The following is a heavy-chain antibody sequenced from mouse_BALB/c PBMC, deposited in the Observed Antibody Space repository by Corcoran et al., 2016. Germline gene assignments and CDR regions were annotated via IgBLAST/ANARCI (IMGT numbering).Heavy chain of an antibody. CDR3: ARNYGSSYDWYFDV. V-gene: IGHV1-9*01. Sequence: QVQLQQSGAELMKPGASVKISCKATDYTFSRYWIEWVKQRPGHGLEWIGEILPGNGSTNYNEKFKGKATFTADTSSNTAYMQLSSLTSEDSAVYYCARNYGSSYDWYFDVWGAWTTVIVSS. D-gene: IGHD1-1*01. CDR2: ILPGNGST. CDR1: DYTFSRYW. J-gene: IGHJ1*01.